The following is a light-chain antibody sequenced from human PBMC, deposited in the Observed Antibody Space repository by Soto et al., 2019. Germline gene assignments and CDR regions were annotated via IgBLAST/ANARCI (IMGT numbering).Light chain of an antibody. CDR3: QKYDSVLLI. J-gene: IGKJ4*01. V-gene: IGKV1-27*01. Sequence: DIQMTQSPSSLSASVGDRVTITCRASQAINNYVAWYQQKPGQCHQLLIYAASTLQSGVPSRFSGSGSGTDFTLTISSLQPEDVATYYCQKYDSVLLIFGGGTKVEVK. CDR1: QAINNY. CDR2: AAS.